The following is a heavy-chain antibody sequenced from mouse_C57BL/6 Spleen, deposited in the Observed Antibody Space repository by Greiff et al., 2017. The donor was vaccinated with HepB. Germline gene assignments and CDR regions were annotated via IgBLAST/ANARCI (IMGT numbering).Heavy chain of an antibody. Sequence: EVQLQQSGPELVKPGASVKISCKASGYTFTDYYMNWVKQSHGKSLEWIGDINPNNGGTSYNQKFKGKATLTVDKSSSTAYMELRSLTSEDSAVYYCARSAYYGNYVRSFDYWGQGTTLTVSS. J-gene: IGHJ2*01. CDR2: INPNNGGT. CDR3: ARSAYYGNYVRSFDY. V-gene: IGHV1-26*01. D-gene: IGHD2-1*01. CDR1: GYTFTDYY.